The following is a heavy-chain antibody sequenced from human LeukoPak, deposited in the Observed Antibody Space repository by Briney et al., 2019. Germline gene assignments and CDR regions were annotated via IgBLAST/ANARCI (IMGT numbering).Heavy chain of an antibody. CDR1: GFTFSSYW. CDR3: AKCSTSAYTTGWCNWIDP. CDR2: IKQEGSEK. Sequence: GGSLRLSCAASGFTFSSYWMSWVRQAPGKGLEWVANIKQEGSEKYYVDSVKGRFTISRDNAKNLLFLQMNSLRAEDTAVYYCAKCSTSAYTTGWCNWIDPWGQGTLVTVSS. D-gene: IGHD6-19*01. V-gene: IGHV3-7*03. J-gene: IGHJ5*02.